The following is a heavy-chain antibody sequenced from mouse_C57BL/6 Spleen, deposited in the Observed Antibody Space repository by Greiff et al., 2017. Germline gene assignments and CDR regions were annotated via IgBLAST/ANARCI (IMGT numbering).Heavy chain of an antibody. CDR3: ANILLPY. D-gene: IGHD2-10*01. V-gene: IGHV1-26*01. Sequence: EVQLQQSGPELVKPGASVKIACKASGYTFTDYYMNWVKQSHGKSLEWIGDINPNNGGTSYNQKFKGKATLTVDKSSSTAYMELRSLTSEDSAVYYWANILLPYWGQGTTLTVSS. CDR1: GYTFTDYY. CDR2: INPNNGGT. J-gene: IGHJ2*01.